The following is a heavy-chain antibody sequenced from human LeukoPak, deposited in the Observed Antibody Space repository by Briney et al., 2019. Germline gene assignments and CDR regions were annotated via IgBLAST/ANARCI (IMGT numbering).Heavy chain of an antibody. Sequence: GASVKVSCKASGGTFNSYTISGVRQAPGQGLEWMGRIIPILGIANYAQKFQGRVTITADKSTSTAYMELSSLRSEDTAVYYCASRDIVVVVAATNTFNIWGQGTMVTVSS. J-gene: IGHJ3*02. CDR2: IIPILGIA. V-gene: IGHV1-69*02. CDR1: GGTFNSYT. D-gene: IGHD2-15*01. CDR3: ASRDIVVVVAATNTFNI.